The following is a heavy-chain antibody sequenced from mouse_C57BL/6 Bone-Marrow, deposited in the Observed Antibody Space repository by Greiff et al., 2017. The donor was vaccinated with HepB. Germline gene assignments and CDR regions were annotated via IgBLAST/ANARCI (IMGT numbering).Heavy chain of an antibody. V-gene: IGHV10-1*01. CDR3: MRHKDGRGDYAMDY. CDR1: GFSFNTYA. CDR2: IRSKSNNYAT. Sequence: EVQLVESGGGLVQPKGSLKLSCAASGFSFNTYAMNWVRQAPGKGLEWVARIRSKSNNYATYYADSVKDRFTISRDDSESMLYLQMNNLKTEDTAMYYGMRHKDGRGDYAMDYWGQGTSVTVSS. D-gene: IGHD1-1*01. J-gene: IGHJ4*01.